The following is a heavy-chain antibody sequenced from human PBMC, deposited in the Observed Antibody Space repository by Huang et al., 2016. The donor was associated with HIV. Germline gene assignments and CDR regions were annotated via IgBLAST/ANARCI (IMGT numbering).Heavy chain of an antibody. CDR2: ISPIFGTA. CDR3: ARGAGKYYYYGMDV. J-gene: IGHJ6*02. CDR1: GGTFSSYA. D-gene: IGHD3-10*01. V-gene: IGHV1-69*01. Sequence: QVHLVQSGAEVKKPGSSVKVSCKASGGTFSSYAISWVRQAPGQGLEWMGGISPIFGTANYAQNFQGRVTITADESTSTAYMELSSLRSEDTAVYYCARGAGKYYYYGMDVWGQGTTVTVSS.